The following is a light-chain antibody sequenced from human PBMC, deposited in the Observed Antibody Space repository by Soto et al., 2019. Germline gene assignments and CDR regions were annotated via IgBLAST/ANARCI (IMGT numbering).Light chain of an antibody. CDR2: EAS. J-gene: IGKJ5*01. CDR1: QSVSTY. Sequence: EVVLTQSPATMSLYPGEGATLSCRASQSVSTYLGWYQQKPGQAPRLLIFEASKRATGIPDRISGSGSGTDFTLTISSLEPEDIATYYCQQYDNLLPITFGQGTRLEIK. V-gene: IGKV3-11*01. CDR3: QQYDNLLPIT.